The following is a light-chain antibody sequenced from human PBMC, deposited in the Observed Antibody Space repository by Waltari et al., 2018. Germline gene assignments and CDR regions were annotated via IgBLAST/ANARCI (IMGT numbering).Light chain of an antibody. Sequence: DIQMTQSPSTLSASVGDRVTITGRASQSIDTWLAWYQQKPGKAPKLLIDRASSLQSGVPSGFSGSGSGTEFTLTISSLQPDDFATYYCQQYYNYPRTFGQGTKVEIK. J-gene: IGKJ1*01. V-gene: IGKV1-5*03. CDR3: QQYYNYPRT. CDR2: RAS. CDR1: QSIDTW.